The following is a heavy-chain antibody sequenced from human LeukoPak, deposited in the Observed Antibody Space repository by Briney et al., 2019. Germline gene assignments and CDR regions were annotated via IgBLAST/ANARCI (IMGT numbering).Heavy chain of an antibody. Sequence: GGSLRLSCAASGFTFSIYSMNWVRQAPGKGLEWVSSISSSSSYIYYADSGEGRSTISRDNANNPLYLQTNSLRAEHTAVYYCATETSSRWADRFAYWGQGTLVTVSS. D-gene: IGHD6-13*01. CDR3: ATETSSRWADRFAY. J-gene: IGHJ4*02. CDR2: ISSSSSYI. CDR1: GFTFSIYS. V-gene: IGHV3-21*01.